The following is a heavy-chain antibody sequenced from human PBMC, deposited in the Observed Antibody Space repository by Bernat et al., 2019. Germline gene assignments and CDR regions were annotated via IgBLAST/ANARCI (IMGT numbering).Heavy chain of an antibody. CDR1: GFIFSSSA. V-gene: IGHV1-58*01. Sequence: QMQLVQSGPEVKKPGTSVKVSCKASGFIFSSSAVQWVRQARGQRLEWIGWIVVGSGNTNYAQKFQERVTITRDMSTSTAYMELSSLRSEDTAVYYCARVAHYDSTATFDYWGQGTLVTVSS. D-gene: IGHD3-22*01. J-gene: IGHJ4*02. CDR3: ARVAHYDSTATFDY. CDR2: IVVGSGNT.